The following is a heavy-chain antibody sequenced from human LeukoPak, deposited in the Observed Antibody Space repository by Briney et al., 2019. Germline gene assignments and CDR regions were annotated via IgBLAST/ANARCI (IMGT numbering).Heavy chain of an antibody. Sequence: SETLSLTXAVYGGSFSGYYWSWICQPPGKGLEWIGEINHSGSTNYNPSLKSRVTISVDTSKNQFSLKLSSVTAADTAVYYCVRLPRFDYYYYMDVWGKGTTVTVSS. CDR2: INHSGST. V-gene: IGHV4-34*01. J-gene: IGHJ6*03. D-gene: IGHD3-3*01. CDR1: GGSFSGYY. CDR3: VRLPRFDYYYYMDV.